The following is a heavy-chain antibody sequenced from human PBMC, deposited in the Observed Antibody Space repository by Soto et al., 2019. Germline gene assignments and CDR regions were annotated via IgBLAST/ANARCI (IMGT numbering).Heavy chain of an antibody. CDR1: GXSXXXNXXA. CDR3: TRGLALDY. CDR2: TYYRSKWYN. Sequence: SLTXAISGXSXXXNXXAWNWIRQSPSRGLEWLGRTYYRSKWYNDYAVSVKSRITINPDTSKNQFSLQLNSVTPEDTAVYYCTRGLALDYWGQGTLVTVSS. V-gene: IGHV6-1*01. J-gene: IGHJ4*02.